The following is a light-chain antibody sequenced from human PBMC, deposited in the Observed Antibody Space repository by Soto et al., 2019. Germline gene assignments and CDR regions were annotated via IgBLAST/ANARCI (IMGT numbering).Light chain of an antibody. V-gene: IGKV1-27*01. CDR1: QGISSY. CDR2: AAS. J-gene: IGKJ4*01. Sequence: DIQMTQSPSSLSASVGDIVTITCWASQGISSYLAWYQQIPGKVPKLLISAASTLQSGVPSRFSGSGSGTDFTLTISSLQPEDVATYYCQKYTNVPAFGGGTKVEIK. CDR3: QKYTNVPA.